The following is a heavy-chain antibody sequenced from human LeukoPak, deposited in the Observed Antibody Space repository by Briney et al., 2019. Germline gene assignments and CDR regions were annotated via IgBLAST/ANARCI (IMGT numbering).Heavy chain of an antibody. CDR3: ARSFYYFDY. CDR1: GFTVSSNY. J-gene: IGHJ4*02. V-gene: IGHV3-53*01. CDR2: IYSGGNT. D-gene: IGHD3-16*01. Sequence: PGGSLRLSCAASGFTVSSNYMTWVRQAPGKGLEWVSTIYSGGNTYYADSVKGRFTISRDNSKNTLYLQMNSLRAEDTAVYYCARSFYYFDYWGQGTLVTVSS.